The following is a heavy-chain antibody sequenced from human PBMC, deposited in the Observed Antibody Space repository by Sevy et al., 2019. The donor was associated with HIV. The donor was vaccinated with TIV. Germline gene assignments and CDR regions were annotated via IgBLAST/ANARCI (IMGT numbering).Heavy chain of an antibody. V-gene: IGHV1-69*06. D-gene: IGHD3-22*01. CDR3: ARANYDSSGYYYRYFDY. J-gene: IGHJ4*02. Sequence: ASVKVSCKASGGTFSSYAMSWVRQAPGQGLEWMGGIIPIFGTANYAQKFQGRVTITADKSTSTAYMELSSLRSEDTAVYYCARANYDSSGYYYRYFDYWGQGTLVTVSS. CDR1: GGTFSSYA. CDR2: IIPIFGTA.